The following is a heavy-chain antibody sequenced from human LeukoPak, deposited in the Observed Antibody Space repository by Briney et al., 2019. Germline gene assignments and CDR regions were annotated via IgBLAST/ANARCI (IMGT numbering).Heavy chain of an antibody. Sequence: GGSPRLSCAASGFTFSNYGMHWVRQAPGKGLEWVAVIWYDGSKTYCADSVKGRFTISRDNSKNTLYLQMSSLRAEDTAVYYCARDRYYGSENYYYYYYMDVWGKGTTVIVSS. J-gene: IGHJ6*03. V-gene: IGHV3-33*01. CDR3: ARDRYYGSENYYYYYYMDV. CDR1: GFTFSNYG. D-gene: IGHD3-10*01. CDR2: IWYDGSKT.